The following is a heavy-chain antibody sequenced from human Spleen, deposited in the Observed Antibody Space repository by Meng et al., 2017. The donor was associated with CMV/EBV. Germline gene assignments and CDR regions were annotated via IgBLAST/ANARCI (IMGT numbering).Heavy chain of an antibody. Sequence: ASVKVSCKASGYTLIDYYIHWVRQAPGQGLEWMGWINPHSGGTNYAQKFQGRVTMTRDTSISTAYMELSSLRSEDTAVYYCAREVRTRILAWFDPWGQGTLVTVSS. J-gene: IGHJ5*02. CDR3: AREVRTRILAWFDP. V-gene: IGHV1-2*02. D-gene: IGHD2-15*01. CDR1: GYTLIDYY. CDR2: INPHSGGT.